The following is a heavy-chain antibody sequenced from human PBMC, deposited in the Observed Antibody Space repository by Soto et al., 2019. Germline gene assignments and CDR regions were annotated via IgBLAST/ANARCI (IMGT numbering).Heavy chain of an antibody. V-gene: IGHV1-69*01. J-gene: IGHJ5*02. CDR1: GGTFSSYA. CDR3: ARRGYNWNSWNWFDP. CDR2: IIPIFGTA. D-gene: IGHD1-7*01. Sequence: QVHLVQSGAEVKKPGSSVKVSCKASGGTFSSYAISWVRQAPGQGLEWMGGIIPIFGTANYAQKFQGRVTITADESTSTAYMELSSLRSEDTVVYYCARRGYNWNSWNWFDPWGQGTLVTVSS.